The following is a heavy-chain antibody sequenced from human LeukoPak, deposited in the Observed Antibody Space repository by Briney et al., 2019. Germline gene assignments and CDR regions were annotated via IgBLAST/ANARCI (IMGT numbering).Heavy chain of an antibody. J-gene: IGHJ4*02. CDR1: GFSFSSYG. D-gene: IGHD3-22*01. Sequence: GGSLRLSCGASGFSFSSYGMHWVRQAPGKGLEWVAVIWYDENNKYYADSVKGRFTISRDNSTNTLYMQMNSLRAEDTAVYYCARDGDTTGYSFDYWGQGTLVTVSS. V-gene: IGHV3-33*01. CDR2: IWYDENNK. CDR3: ARDGDTTGYSFDY.